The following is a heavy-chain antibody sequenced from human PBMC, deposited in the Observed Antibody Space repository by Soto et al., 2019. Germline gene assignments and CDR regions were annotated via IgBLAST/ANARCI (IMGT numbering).Heavy chain of an antibody. J-gene: IGHJ4*02. V-gene: IGHV3-23*01. Sequence: EVQLLQSGGGLVQPGVSLRLSCAASGFTFTTYAMNWVRQAPGKGLEWVSGITSKGDNRYYADSVNGRFTISRDNSRNTLYLQMNGLRADDTAVYYCAKESSRDSSPYWGKGTLVTVSS. CDR2: ITSKGDNR. D-gene: IGHD2-21*02. CDR3: AKESSRDSSPY. CDR1: GFTFTTYA.